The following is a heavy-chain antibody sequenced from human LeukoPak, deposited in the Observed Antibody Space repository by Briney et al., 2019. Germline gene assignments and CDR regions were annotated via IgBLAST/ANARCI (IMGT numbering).Heavy chain of an antibody. D-gene: IGHD3-10*02. V-gene: IGHV3-48*03. CDR3: AELGITMIGGV. CDR1: GFTFSSYE. J-gene: IGHJ6*04. Sequence: GGSLRLSCAASGFTFSSYEMNWVRQAPGKGLEWVSYISSSGSTIYHADSVKGRFTISRDNAKNSLYLQMNSLRAEDTAVYYCAELGITMIGGVWGKGTTATISS. CDR2: ISSSGSTI.